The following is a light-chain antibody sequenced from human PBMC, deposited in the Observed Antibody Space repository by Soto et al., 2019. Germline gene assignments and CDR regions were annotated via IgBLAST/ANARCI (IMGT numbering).Light chain of an antibody. V-gene: IGKV1-39*01. CDR2: AAS. CDR3: QQSYSTPRT. Sequence: DIPMTQSPSSLSASVGDRVTITCRASQSISSYLNWYQQKPGKAPKLLIYAASSLQSGVTSRFSGSGSGTDFTLTISSLQPEDFATYYCQQSYSTPRTFGQGTKVEIK. J-gene: IGKJ1*01. CDR1: QSISSY.